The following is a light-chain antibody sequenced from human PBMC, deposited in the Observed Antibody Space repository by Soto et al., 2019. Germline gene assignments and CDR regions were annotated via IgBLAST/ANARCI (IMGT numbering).Light chain of an antibody. Sequence: EIVLTQSPGTLSLSPGERATLSCRASQSVTSSYLAWYQHKPGQAPRLLISGACSKATGIQDRFSGSGSGTDFTLNISRLEPEDFAVYYCQQYGSSPRFSFGPGTKVDIK. CDR1: QSVTSSY. CDR3: QQYGSSPRFS. CDR2: GAC. V-gene: IGKV3-20*01. J-gene: IGKJ3*01.